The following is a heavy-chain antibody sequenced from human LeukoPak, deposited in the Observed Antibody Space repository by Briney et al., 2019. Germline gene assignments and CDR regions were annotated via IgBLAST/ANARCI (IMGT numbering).Heavy chain of an antibody. J-gene: IGHJ4*02. CDR3: AREWVDSGGYGATVVGCDY. Sequence: GGSLRLSCAASGFTVSSNYMSWVRQAPGKGLEWVSVIYSGGSTYYADSVKGRFTISRDNSKNTLYLQMNSLRAEDTAVYYCAREWVDSGGYGATVVGCDYWGQGTLVTVSS. V-gene: IGHV3-53*01. D-gene: IGHD1-26*01. CDR1: GFTVSSNY. CDR2: IYSGGST.